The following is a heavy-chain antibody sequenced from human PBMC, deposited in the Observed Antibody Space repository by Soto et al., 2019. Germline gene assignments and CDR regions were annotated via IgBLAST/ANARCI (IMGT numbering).Heavy chain of an antibody. CDR1: GFTFSTYA. Sequence: SLRLSCTASGFTFSTYAMGWVRQAPGKGLEWVSSITGTLGTYYADSVKGQFTVSRDNSKNTLYLQINSLRPDDTAVYFCAKGYSTGWSEGYFDYWGQGALVTVPQ. CDR3: AKGYSTGWSEGYFDY. V-gene: IGHV3-23*01. D-gene: IGHD6-19*01. J-gene: IGHJ4*02. CDR2: ITGTLGT.